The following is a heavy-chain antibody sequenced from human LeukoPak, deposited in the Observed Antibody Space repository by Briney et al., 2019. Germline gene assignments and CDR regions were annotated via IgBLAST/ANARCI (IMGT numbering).Heavy chain of an antibody. D-gene: IGHD1-26*01. J-gene: IGHJ3*02. CDR3: ARDRGSAFDI. CDR1: GGSISSSSYY. V-gene: IGHV4-39*07. CDR2: IYYSGST. Sequence: SETLSLTCTVSGGSISSSSYYWGWVRQPRGRGREWIGSIYYSGSTYYNPSLKSQITIAVDTTRNQCSLRLTSVPAADTAVYYCARDRGSAFDIWGQGTLVSISS.